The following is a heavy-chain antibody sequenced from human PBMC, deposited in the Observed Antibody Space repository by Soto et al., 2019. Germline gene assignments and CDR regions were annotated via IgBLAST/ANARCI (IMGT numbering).Heavy chain of an antibody. CDR1: GFTFSDYY. Sequence: QVQLVESGGRLVKPGGSLRLYCAASGFTFSDYYMIWIRQAPGKGLEWVSYISGSSSYTKYADSVQGRFTISRDNAQNSLYRQMNSLRAEDTAVYYCARDANRDGCNQHDYWGQGTLVTVSS. V-gene: IGHV3-11*06. CDR2: ISGSSSYT. D-gene: IGHD6-19*01. CDR3: ARDANRDGCNQHDY. J-gene: IGHJ4*02.